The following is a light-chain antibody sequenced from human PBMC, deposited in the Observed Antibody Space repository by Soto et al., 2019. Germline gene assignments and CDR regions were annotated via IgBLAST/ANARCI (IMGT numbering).Light chain of an antibody. Sequence: EIVLTQSPATLSLSPGERATLSCRASQSVGTFFAWYQQKPGQAPRLLIYDASNRATGIPPRFSGSGSGTDFTLTISSLEPEDFAVYYCQQCNNWPQWTFGQGTEFDIK. J-gene: IGKJ1*01. CDR2: DAS. CDR1: QSVGTF. V-gene: IGKV3-11*01. CDR3: QQCNNWPQWT.